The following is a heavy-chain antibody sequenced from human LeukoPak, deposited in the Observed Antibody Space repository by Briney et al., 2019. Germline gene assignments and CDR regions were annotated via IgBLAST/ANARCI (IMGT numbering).Heavy chain of an antibody. Sequence: PGGSLRLSCAASGFTFSSYEMNWVRQAPGKGLEWVSYISSSGSTIYYADSVKGRFTISRDNAKNSLYLQMNSLRAEDTAVYYCARARLAAAGMNWFDPWGQGTLVTVSS. V-gene: IGHV3-48*03. J-gene: IGHJ5*02. CDR3: ARARLAAAGMNWFDP. D-gene: IGHD6-13*01. CDR2: ISSSGSTI. CDR1: GFTFSSYE.